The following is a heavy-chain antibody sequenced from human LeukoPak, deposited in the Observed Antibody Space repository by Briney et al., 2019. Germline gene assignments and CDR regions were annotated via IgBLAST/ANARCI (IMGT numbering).Heavy chain of an antibody. CDR3: ARGYGSGSYHKVGYYYYGMDV. CDR1: GGSFSGYY. J-gene: IGHJ6*02. D-gene: IGHD3-10*01. V-gene: IGHV4-34*01. Sequence: PSETLSLTRAVYGGSFSGYYWSWIRQPPGKGLEWIGEINHSGSTNYNPSLKSRVTISVDTSKNQFSLKLSSVTAADTAVYYCARGYGSGSYHKVGYYYYGMDVWGQGTTVTVSS. CDR2: INHSGST.